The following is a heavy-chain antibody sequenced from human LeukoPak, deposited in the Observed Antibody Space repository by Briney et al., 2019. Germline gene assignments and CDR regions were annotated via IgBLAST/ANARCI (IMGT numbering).Heavy chain of an antibody. J-gene: IGHJ2*01. V-gene: IGHV3-23*01. CDR1: GFTFSSYA. CDR2: ISTSGSTT. D-gene: IGHD2/OR15-2a*01. CDR3: AKEKVPISMPAWYFDL. Sequence: GGSLRLSCAASGFTFSSYAMSWVRQAPGKGLEWVSAISTSGSTTYYADSVRGRFTISRDNSKNTLCLQMNSLRAEDTAIYYCAKEKVPISMPAWYFDLWGRGTLVTVSS.